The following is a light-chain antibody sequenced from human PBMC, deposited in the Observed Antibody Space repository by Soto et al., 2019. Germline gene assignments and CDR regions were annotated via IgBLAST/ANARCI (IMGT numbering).Light chain of an antibody. CDR2: GDV. CDR1: TSNIGRNS. Sequence: QSALTRPPSASGTPGQRFTISCSGSTSNIGRNSVYWYQQLPGTAPKLVMYGDVQRPSGVPDRFSGSRSGNTASLTVSGLQVEDEADYYCSAYAGSNKLVFGGGTKVTVL. CDR3: SAYAGSNKLV. V-gene: IGLV1-47*02. J-gene: IGLJ2*01.